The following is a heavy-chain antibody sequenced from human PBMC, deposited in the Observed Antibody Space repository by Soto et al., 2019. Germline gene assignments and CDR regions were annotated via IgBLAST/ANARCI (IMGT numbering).Heavy chain of an antibody. Sequence: QVQLVESGGGVVKPGRSLRLSCAASGFTFSSYAMHWVRQAPGKGLERVAVISYDGSNKYYADSVKGRFTISRDNSKNTLYLQMNSLTAEDTAVYYCARPLYSSSWANWFDPGGQGTLVTVTS. CDR2: ISYDGSNK. CDR3: ARPLYSSSWANWFDP. J-gene: IGHJ5*02. CDR1: GFTFSSYA. V-gene: IGHV3-30-3*01. D-gene: IGHD6-13*01.